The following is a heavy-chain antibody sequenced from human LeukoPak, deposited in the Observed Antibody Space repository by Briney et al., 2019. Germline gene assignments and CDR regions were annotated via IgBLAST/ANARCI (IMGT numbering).Heavy chain of an antibody. D-gene: IGHD3-10*01. CDR2: MFSGGST. Sequence: SETLSLTCTVPGGSISSSTFYWGWIRQPPGKGLEWIGSMFSGGSTYYNPSLKSRVTISVDTSKNHFSLKLGSVTAADTAVYYCARDYYGSGSYYGYWGQGTLVTVSS. V-gene: IGHV4-39*02. CDR3: ARDYYGSGSYYGY. J-gene: IGHJ4*02. CDR1: GGSISSSTFY.